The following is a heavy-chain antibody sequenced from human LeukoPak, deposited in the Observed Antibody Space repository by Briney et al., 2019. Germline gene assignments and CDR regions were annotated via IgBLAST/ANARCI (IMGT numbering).Heavy chain of an antibody. Sequence: AASVKVSCKASGYNFISYYMHWVRQAPGQGLEWMGIINPSGGSTSYAQKFQDRVTMTRDTSTSTVYMELSSLKSEDTAVYYCAREDVVLVDAVRYYYGMDVWGQGTTVTVSS. J-gene: IGHJ6*02. CDR3: AREDVVLVDAVRYYYGMDV. CDR2: INPSGGST. V-gene: IGHV1-46*01. D-gene: IGHD2-8*01. CDR1: GYNFISYY.